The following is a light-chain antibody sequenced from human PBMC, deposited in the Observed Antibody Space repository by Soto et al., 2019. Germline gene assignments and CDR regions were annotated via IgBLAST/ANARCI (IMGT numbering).Light chain of an antibody. Sequence: PGERVTLSCRASQSVSSSYLTWYQQKPGQAPRLLIYGASTRATSIPARFSGSGSGTDFTLTISSLQPEDFAVYYCQQDYNLPWTFGQGTEVEIK. V-gene: IGKV3D-7*01. CDR2: GAS. CDR1: QSVSSSY. J-gene: IGKJ1*01. CDR3: QQDYNLPWT.